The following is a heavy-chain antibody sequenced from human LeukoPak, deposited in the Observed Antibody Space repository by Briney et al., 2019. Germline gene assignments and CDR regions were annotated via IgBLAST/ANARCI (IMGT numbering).Heavy chain of an antibody. D-gene: IGHD2-21*02. Sequence: HRESLKISCKGSGYSFTSYWIGWVRQMPGKGLEWMGIIYPGAADTRYSPSFRGQVTISADKSISTASLQWSSLEASDTAMYSCARHGGGRETSDCSPFDYWGQGTLVTVSS. CDR2: IYPGAADT. V-gene: IGHV5-51*01. CDR1: GYSFTSYW. CDR3: ARHGGGRETSDCSPFDY. J-gene: IGHJ4*02.